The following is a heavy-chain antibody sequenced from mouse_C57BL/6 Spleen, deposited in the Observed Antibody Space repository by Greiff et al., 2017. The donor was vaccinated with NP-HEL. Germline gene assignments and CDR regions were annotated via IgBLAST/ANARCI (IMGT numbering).Heavy chain of an antibody. J-gene: IGHJ1*03. V-gene: IGHV2-9-1*01. D-gene: IGHD6-1*01. CDR3: ARTSSPYWYFDV. Sequence: VKLMESGPGLVAPSQCLSITCTVSGFSFTSYAISWVRQPPGKGLEWLGVIWTGGGTNYYSALKSRLSISKDNSKSQVFLKMNSLQTDDTARYYCARTSSPYWYFDVWGTGTTVTVSS. CDR1: GFSFTSYA. CDR2: IWTGGGT.